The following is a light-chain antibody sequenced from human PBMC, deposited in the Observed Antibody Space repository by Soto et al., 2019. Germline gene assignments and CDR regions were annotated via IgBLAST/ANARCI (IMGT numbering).Light chain of an antibody. V-gene: IGKV2-30*02. J-gene: IGKJ5*01. Sequence: DFLMPQTPISLPVPRGQLVSISHSTTQSLVHSDGIAYFSWFQQRPGRSPRRLIYKVSNRDSGVPARFSGSGSGTDFALKISRVEAEDVGVYYCMQGTHWPITFGQGTRLEI. CDR1: QSLVHSDGIAY. CDR3: MQGTHWPIT. CDR2: KVS.